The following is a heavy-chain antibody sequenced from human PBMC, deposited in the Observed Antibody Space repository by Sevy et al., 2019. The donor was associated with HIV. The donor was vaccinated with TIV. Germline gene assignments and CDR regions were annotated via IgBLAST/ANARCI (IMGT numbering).Heavy chain of an antibody. J-gene: IGHJ5*02. CDR1: GFTFSSYW. D-gene: IGHD3-16*01. Sequence: GGSLRLSCAASGFTFSSYWMNWIRQAPGKGLEWVANIKQDGSEKYYVDSVKGRFTISRDNAKNSLYLEMNSLRAEDXXXXXXXTSGGETWGQGTLVTVSS. CDR2: IKQDGSEK. CDR3: XTSGGET. V-gene: IGHV3-7*01.